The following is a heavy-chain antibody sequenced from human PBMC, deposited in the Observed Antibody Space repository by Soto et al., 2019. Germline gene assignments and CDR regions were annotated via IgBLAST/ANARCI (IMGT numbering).Heavy chain of an antibody. V-gene: IGHV4-39*01. CDR3: ARQRAVDIVVVVAANFDY. D-gene: IGHD2-15*01. CDR2: IYYSGST. CDR1: GGSISSSSYY. J-gene: IGHJ4*02. Sequence: QLQLQESGPGLVKPSHTLSLTCPVSGGSISSSSYYWGWIRQPPGKGLEWIGSIYYSGSTYHNPSLKSRVPIAVDTSKNQCSLKLSSVTAADTAVYYCARQRAVDIVVVVAANFDYWGQGTLVTVSS.